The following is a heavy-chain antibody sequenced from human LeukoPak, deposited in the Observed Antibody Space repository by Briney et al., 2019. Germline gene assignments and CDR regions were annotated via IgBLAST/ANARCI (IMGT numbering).Heavy chain of an antibody. CDR1: GYTFTSYG. D-gene: IGHD3-9*01. Sequence: ASVKVSCKASGYTFTSYGISWVRQAPGQGLEWMGWISAYNGNTNYAQKLQGRVTMTTDTSTSTAYMERRSLRSDDTAVYYCARDAYDILTGDIFDYWGQGTLVTVSS. J-gene: IGHJ4*02. CDR2: ISAYNGNT. CDR3: ARDAYDILTGDIFDY. V-gene: IGHV1-18*01.